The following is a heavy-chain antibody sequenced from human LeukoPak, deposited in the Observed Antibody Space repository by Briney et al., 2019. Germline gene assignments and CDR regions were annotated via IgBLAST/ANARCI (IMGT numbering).Heavy chain of an antibody. CDR2: ISYDGSNK. J-gene: IGHJ3*02. V-gene: IGHV3-30*04. Sequence: GGSLRLSCAASGFTFSSYAMHWVSQAPGKGLEWVAVISYDGSNKYYADSVKGRFTISRDNSKNTLYLQMNSLRAEDTAVYYCARDPGDTAMVTGAFDIWGQGTMATVSS. CDR3: ARDPGDTAMVTGAFDI. CDR1: GFTFSSYA. D-gene: IGHD5-18*01.